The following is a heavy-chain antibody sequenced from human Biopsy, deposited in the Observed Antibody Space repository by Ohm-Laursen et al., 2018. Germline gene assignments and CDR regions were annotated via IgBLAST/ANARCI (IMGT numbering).Heavy chain of an antibody. Sequence: GTLSLTCSVSGGSIISYYWTWIRQPPGKELEWIGHVYNGGITNYNPSLKSRVTISKDTSKNQFSLQVNSVTAADTAVYYCARTPRDSFWSGSYKRGLWFDPWGRGTLVIVSS. D-gene: IGHD3-3*01. CDR3: ARTPRDSFWSGSYKRGLWFDP. V-gene: IGHV4-59*01. CDR2: VYNGGIT. J-gene: IGHJ5*02. CDR1: GGSIISYY.